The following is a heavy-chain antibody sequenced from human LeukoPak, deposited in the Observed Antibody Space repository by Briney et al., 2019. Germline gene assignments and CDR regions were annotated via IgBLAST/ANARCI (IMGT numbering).Heavy chain of an antibody. CDR1: GFTFSDYP. CDR2: ISSTGVI. V-gene: IGHV3-69-1*01. D-gene: IGHD7-27*01. J-gene: IGHJ4*02. Sequence: GGSLRLSCAASGFTFSDYPMNWVRQPQGKGLEWVSYISSTGVIYYADSVRGRFSISRDNAMNSVYMQMNSLRAEDTALYYCARDHNWGFDYWGRGTLVTVSS. CDR3: ARDHNWGFDY.